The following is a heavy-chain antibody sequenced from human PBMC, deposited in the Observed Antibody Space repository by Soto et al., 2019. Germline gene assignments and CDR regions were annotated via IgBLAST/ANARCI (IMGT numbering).Heavy chain of an antibody. V-gene: IGHV4-30-4*01. Sequence: SETLSLTCTVSGGSISSGDYYWSWIRQPPGKGLEWIGYIYYSGSTYYNPSLKSRVTISVDTSKNQFSLKLSSVTAADTAVYYCARHRNIGYCSGGSCYGTIAEPNWFDPWGQGTLVTVSS. D-gene: IGHD2-15*01. J-gene: IGHJ5*02. CDR1: GGSISSGDYY. CDR2: IYYSGST. CDR3: ARHRNIGYCSGGSCYGTIAEPNWFDP.